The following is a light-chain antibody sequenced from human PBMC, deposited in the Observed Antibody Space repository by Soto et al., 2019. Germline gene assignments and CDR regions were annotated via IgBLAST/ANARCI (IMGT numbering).Light chain of an antibody. Sequence: EIVLTQSPGTLSLSPGERATLSCRASQSVTSSSLAWYQQKPGQAPRLLIYDASTRGTGIPDRFSGSGSGTDFTLAIGRLEPEDFAVYYCQQYGNSPPGTVGQGTKLEIK. V-gene: IGKV3-20*01. J-gene: IGKJ2*01. CDR1: QSVTSSS. CDR2: DAS. CDR3: QQYGNSPPGT.